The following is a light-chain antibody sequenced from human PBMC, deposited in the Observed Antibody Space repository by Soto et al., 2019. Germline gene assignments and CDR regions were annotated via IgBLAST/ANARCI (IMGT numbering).Light chain of an antibody. Sequence: EIVITQSPATLSVSSGERATLSFRASQSLSSYLAWYQQKPGQAPKLLIYGASNRDSGVPYRFSGSGSGTEFTLTISRLEPEDFAVYYCQQYGSSGTFGQGTKVDI. J-gene: IGKJ1*01. V-gene: IGKV3-20*01. CDR2: GAS. CDR3: QQYGSSGT. CDR1: QSLSSY.